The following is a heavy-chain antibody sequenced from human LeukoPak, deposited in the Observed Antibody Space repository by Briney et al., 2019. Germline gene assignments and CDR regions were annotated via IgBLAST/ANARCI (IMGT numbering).Heavy chain of an antibody. CDR1: GFTFSSYE. D-gene: IGHD6-19*01. V-gene: IGHV3-48*03. J-gene: IGHJ4*02. CDR3: ARGYSGYSSGWGFVFDY. CDR2: ISSSGSTI. Sequence: GGSLRLSCAASGFTFSSYEMNWVRQAPGKGLEWVSYISSSGSTIYYADSVKGRFTISRDNAKNSLYLQMNSLRAEDTAVYYCARGYSGYSSGWGFVFDYWGQGTLVTVSS.